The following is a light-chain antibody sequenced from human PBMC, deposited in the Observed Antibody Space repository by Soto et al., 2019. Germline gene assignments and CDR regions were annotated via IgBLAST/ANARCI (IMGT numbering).Light chain of an antibody. CDR3: GAWDSSLTAGQ. V-gene: IGLV2-14*02. CDR2: EAT. Sequence: QSALTQSASVSGSPGQSITISCTGTSSEFGSYSVVSWYQQHPGKAPKLLIYEATKRPSGIPERFSGSKSGTSASLGITGLQTGDEADYYCGAWDSSLTAGQFGGGTKLTVL. J-gene: IGLJ2*01. CDR1: SSEFGSYSV.